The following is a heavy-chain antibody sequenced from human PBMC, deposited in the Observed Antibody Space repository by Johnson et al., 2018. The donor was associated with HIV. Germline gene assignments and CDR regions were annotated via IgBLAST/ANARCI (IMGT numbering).Heavy chain of an antibody. V-gene: IGHV3-30*04. D-gene: IGHD3-10*01. CDR3: ARVPPSPYGSGSYGAFDI. Sequence: QVQLVESGGGVVQPGRSPRLSCAASGFTFSSYAMHWVRQAPGKGLEWVAVISYDGSNKYYADSVKGRFTISRDNSKNTLYLQMNSLRAEDTAVYYCARVPPSPYGSGSYGAFDIWGQGTMVTVSS. CDR2: ISYDGSNK. J-gene: IGHJ3*02. CDR1: GFTFSSYA.